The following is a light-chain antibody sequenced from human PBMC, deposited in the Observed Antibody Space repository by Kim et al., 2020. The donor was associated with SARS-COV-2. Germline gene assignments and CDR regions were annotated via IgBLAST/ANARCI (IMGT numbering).Light chain of an antibody. CDR3: QQSHTTPVLT. J-gene: IGKJ4*01. CDR2: AAS. V-gene: IGKV1-39*01. Sequence: SVGDRVTIACRAGQSISTYLNWYQQKPGKAPKLLIYAASSLQSGVPSRFSGSGSGTDVTLTISSLQPEDFATYYCQQSHTTPVLTFGGGTKVDIK. CDR1: QSISTY.